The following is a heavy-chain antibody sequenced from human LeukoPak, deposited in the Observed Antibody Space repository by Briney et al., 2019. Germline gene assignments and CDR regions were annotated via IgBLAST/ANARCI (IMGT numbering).Heavy chain of an antibody. V-gene: IGHV3-30-3*02. Sequence: GGSLRLSCAASGFTFSSYAMHWVRQAPGKGLEWVAVMSFDGTHIYYADSVKGRFTISRDNSKNTLYLQMNSLRAEDTALYYCAKGYDYVWGSSFDYWGQGTLVTVSS. CDR3: AKGYDYVWGSSFDY. CDR1: GFTFSSYA. CDR2: MSFDGTHI. J-gene: IGHJ4*02. D-gene: IGHD3-16*01.